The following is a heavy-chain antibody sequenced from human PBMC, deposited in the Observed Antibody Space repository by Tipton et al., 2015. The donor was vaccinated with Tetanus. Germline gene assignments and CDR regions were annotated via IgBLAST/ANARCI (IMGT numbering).Heavy chain of an antibody. Sequence: TLSLTCTVSSGSMSSYYWSWIRQPPGKGLEWIGYIYSSGSYNYNPSLRSRLTLSMDTSQNQISLILRSVTAADTAVYSCVRGGPGARWYFDLWGRGSLVTVSS. CDR2: IYSSGSY. V-gene: IGHV4-59*01. D-gene: IGHD3-16*01. CDR3: VRGGPGARWYFDL. J-gene: IGHJ2*01. CDR1: SGSMSSYY.